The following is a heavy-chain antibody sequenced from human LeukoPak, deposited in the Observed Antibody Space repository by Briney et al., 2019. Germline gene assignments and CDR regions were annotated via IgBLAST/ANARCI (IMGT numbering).Heavy chain of an antibody. V-gene: IGHV1-69*05. CDR3: ARGGTFYRRTLLNYFDN. CDR2: IIPISGTA. Sequence: SVKVSCKASGGTFSSYAISWVRQAPGQGLEWMGGIIPISGTANYAQKFQGRVTFTTDESTSTAYMELTSLRSEDTAVYYCARGGTFYRRTLLNYFDNWGQGSLVTVSS. CDR1: GGTFSSYA. D-gene: IGHD1-14*01. J-gene: IGHJ4*02.